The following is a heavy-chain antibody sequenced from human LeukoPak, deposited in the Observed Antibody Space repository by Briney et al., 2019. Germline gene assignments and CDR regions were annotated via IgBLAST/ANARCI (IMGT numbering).Heavy chain of an antibody. J-gene: IGHJ5*02. CDR1: GGSISSGDYY. CDR3: ARERVYPNWFDP. Sequence: SETLSLTCTVSGGSISSGDYYWSWIRQPPGKGLEWIGYIYYSGSTYYNPSLKSRVTISVDTSKNQFSLKLSSVTAADTAVYYCARERVYPNWFDPWGQGTLVTLSS. V-gene: IGHV4-30-4*08. CDR2: IYYSGST. D-gene: IGHD5/OR15-5a*01.